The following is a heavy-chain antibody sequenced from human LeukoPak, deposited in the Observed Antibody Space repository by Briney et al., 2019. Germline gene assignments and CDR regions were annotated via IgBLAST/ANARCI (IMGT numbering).Heavy chain of an antibody. CDR3: ARDNPIRGAVAPDAFDI. Sequence: SVKVSCKASGGTFISYAISWVRQAPGQGLEWMGGIIPIFGTANYARKFQGRVTITADESTSTAYMELSSLRSEDTAVYYCARDNPIRGAVAPDAFDIWGQGTMVTVSS. V-gene: IGHV1-69*01. CDR2: IIPIFGTA. CDR1: GGTFISYA. J-gene: IGHJ3*02. D-gene: IGHD3-10*01.